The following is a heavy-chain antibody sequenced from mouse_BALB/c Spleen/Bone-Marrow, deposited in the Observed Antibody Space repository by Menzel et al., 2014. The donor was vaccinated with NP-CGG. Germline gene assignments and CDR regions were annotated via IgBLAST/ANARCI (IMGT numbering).Heavy chain of an antibody. Sequence: QVQLQQPGTELVRPGTSVKISCKASGHAFTNYWLGWVKQRPGHGLEWIGDIYPGSGNTYYNEKFKGKATLTADRSSSTAYMQLSGLTSEDSAVYFCTRRRSLDYWGQGTTLTVSS. CDR1: GHAFTNYW. J-gene: IGHJ2*01. CDR2: IYPGSGNT. CDR3: TRRRSLDY. V-gene: IGHV1-63*02.